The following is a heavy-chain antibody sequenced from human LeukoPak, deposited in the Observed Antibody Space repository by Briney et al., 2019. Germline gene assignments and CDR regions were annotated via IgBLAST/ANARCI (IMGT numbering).Heavy chain of an antibody. V-gene: IGHV4-34*01. CDR2: INHSGST. D-gene: IGHD5-18*01. CDR1: GGSFSGYY. CDR3: ARAPAYDTAMGRYYFDY. Sequence: QPSETLSLTCAAYGGSFSGYYWSWIRQPPGKGLEWIGEINHSGSTNYNPSLKSRVTISVDTSKNQFSLKLSSVTAADTAVYYCARAPAYDTAMGRYYFDYWGQGTLVTVSS. J-gene: IGHJ4*02.